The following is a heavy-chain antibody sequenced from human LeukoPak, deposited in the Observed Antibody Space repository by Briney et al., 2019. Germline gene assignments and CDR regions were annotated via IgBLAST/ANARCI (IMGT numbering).Heavy chain of an antibody. CDR1: GGTFSSYA. Sequence: SVKVSCKASGGTFSSYAISWVRQAPGQGLEWMGRIIPILGIANYAQKFQGRVTMTRDTSTSTVYMELSSLRSEDTAVYYCARDYYDSSGYSGWLDIWGQGTMVTVSS. CDR3: ARDYYDSSGYSGWLDI. CDR2: IIPILGIA. D-gene: IGHD3-22*01. V-gene: IGHV1-69*04. J-gene: IGHJ3*02.